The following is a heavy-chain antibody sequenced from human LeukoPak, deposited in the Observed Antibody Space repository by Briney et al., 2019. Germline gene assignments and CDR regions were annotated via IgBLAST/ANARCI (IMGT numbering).Heavy chain of an antibody. D-gene: IGHD5-12*01. J-gene: IGHJ4*02. CDR3: ARVTSDSGYDSSLDY. CDR2: IKQDGSEK. CDR1: GFIIISYR. V-gene: IGHV3-7*01. Sequence: GGSLRLSCAASGFIIISYRMSWVRQAPGKGLEWVANIKQDGSEKYYVDSVKGRFTISRDNAKNSLYLQMNSLRAEDTAVYYCARVTSDSGYDSSLDYWGQGTLVTVSS.